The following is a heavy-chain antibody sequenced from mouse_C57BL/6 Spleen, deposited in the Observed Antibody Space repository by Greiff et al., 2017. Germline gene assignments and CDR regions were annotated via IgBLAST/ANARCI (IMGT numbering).Heavy chain of an antibody. D-gene: IGHD2-4*01. CDR1: GYSFTDYN. V-gene: IGHV1-18*01. CDR2: IYPNNGGT. Sequence: EVQLQQSGPELVKPGASVKIPCKASGYSFTDYNMDWVKQSHGKSLEWIGDIYPNNGGTIYNQKFKGKATLTVDKYSSTGYMELHSLTSEDTEVYCCARRNDCDAGAWFADWGKGTLVTVSA. CDR3: ARRNDCDAGAWFAD. J-gene: IGHJ3*01.